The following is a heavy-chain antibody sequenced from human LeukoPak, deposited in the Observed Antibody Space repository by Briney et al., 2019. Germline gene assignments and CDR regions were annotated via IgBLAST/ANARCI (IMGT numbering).Heavy chain of an antibody. CDR1: GGSISSGSYY. CDR2: IYTSGST. V-gene: IGHV4-61*02. Sequence: SETLSLTCTVSGGSISSGSYYWSWIRQPAGKGLEWIGRIYTSGSTNYNPSLKSRVTISVDTSKNQFSLKLSSVTAADTAAYYCARAAFYSGYEDGYYYAYYFDYWGQGTLVTVSS. CDR3: ARAAFYSGYEDGYYYAYYFDY. D-gene: IGHD5-12*01. J-gene: IGHJ4*02.